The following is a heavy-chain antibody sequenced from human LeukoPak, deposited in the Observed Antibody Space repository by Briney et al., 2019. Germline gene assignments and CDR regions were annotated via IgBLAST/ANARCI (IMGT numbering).Heavy chain of an antibody. D-gene: IGHD1-26*01. CDR3: AISVSGSYDAFDV. V-gene: IGHV4-59*12. J-gene: IGHJ3*01. CDR2: IYQCGST. Sequence: SETLSLTCTVSGGSISSYYWSWVRQPPGKGLEWIGEIYQCGSTNYNPSLKSRVTILVDNSKNQFSLKVNSVTAADTAVYFCAISVSGSYDAFDVWGQGTLVTVS. CDR1: GGSISSYY.